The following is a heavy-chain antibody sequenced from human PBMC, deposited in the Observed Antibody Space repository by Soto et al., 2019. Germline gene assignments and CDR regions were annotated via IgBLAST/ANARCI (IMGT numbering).Heavy chain of an antibody. CDR2: INHSGRT. J-gene: IGHJ4*01. V-gene: IGHV4-34*01. CDR3: ARGIVETTKGHFDY. Sequence: KSSETLSLTXAVYSGSFSNYYWNWIRQPPGKGLEWIGEINHSGRTNYNPSLKSRLTISVDTSKNQFSLQLTSVTTADTAVYYCARGIVETTKGHFDYWGHGTLVTVSS. CDR1: SGSFSNYY. D-gene: IGHD1-26*01.